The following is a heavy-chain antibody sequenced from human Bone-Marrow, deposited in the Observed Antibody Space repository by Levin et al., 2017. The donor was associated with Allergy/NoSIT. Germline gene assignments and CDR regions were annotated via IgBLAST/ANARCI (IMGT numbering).Heavy chain of an antibody. CDR2: IKEDGSAK. V-gene: IGHV3-7*01. J-gene: IGHJ4*02. CDR1: GFTFTDYW. CDR3: ATTADSPATH. Sequence: PGGSLRLSCAASGFTFTDYWMAWVRQAPGKGLEWVANIKEDGSAKFYADSVKGRFTISRDNAKNSVFLQMNSLRAEDTAIYYCATTADSPATHWGQGTLVTVSS. D-gene: IGHD1-14*01.